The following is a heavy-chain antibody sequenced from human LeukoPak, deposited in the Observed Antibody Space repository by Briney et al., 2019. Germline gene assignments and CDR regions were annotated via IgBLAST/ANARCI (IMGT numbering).Heavy chain of an antibody. Sequence: SETLSLTCVVSGVSISRYYWSWVRQPPGKGLEWIGYVYYSGNTKYNPSLRSRVTMSVDTSKNQFSLKLSSVTAADTAVYYCARGQDYGEDYWGQGTLVTVSS. V-gene: IGHV4-59*12. D-gene: IGHD4/OR15-4a*01. CDR1: GVSISRYY. CDR2: VYYSGNT. J-gene: IGHJ4*02. CDR3: ARGQDYGEDY.